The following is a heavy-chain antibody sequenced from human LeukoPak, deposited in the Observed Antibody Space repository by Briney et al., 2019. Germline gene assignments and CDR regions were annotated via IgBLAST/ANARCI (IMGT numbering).Heavy chain of an antibody. J-gene: IGHJ4*02. V-gene: IGHV1-69*05. CDR3: ARDMACSGGSCYVGFDY. Sequence: GSSVKVSCKASGGTFSSYAISWVRQAPGQGLEWMGRIIPIFGTANYAQKFQGRVTITTDESTSTAYMELSSLRSEDTAVYYCARDMACSGGSCYVGFDYWGQGTLVTVSS. D-gene: IGHD2-15*01. CDR1: GGTFSSYA. CDR2: IIPIFGTA.